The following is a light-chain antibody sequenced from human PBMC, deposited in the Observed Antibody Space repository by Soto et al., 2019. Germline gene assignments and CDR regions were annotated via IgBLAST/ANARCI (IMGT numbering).Light chain of an antibody. CDR1: QDINSW. CDR3: QQYHSFPRT. V-gene: IGKV1-12*01. CDR2: SAS. Sequence: DIHITHWPSSVSSCVLYVCSITCLASQDINSWLTCYQQKPGTAPKVLIHSASRLHSGVPSRFSGRGSGTDFTLTITRLQSEDFAVYYCQQYHSFPRTFGQGTKVDIK. J-gene: IGKJ1*01.